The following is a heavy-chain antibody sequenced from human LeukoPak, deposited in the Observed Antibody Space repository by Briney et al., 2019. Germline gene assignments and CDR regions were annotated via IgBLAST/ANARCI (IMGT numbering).Heavy chain of an antibody. J-gene: IGHJ4*02. V-gene: IGHV4-4*07. CDR3: ARDRGTWNDDGFDY. CDR1: GGSISGYY. Sequence: PSETLSLTCTVSGGSISGYYWRWIRQPAGKGLEWIGRIYISGSTNYNPSVKSRVTMSVDTSKNQFSLKLSSVTAADTAVYYCARDRGTWNDDGFDYCGQGKRATVSS. CDR2: IYISGST. D-gene: IGHD1-1*01.